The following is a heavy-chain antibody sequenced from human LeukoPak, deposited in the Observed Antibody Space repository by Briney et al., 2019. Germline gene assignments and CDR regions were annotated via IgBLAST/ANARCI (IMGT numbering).Heavy chain of an antibody. CDR2: ISGSGSNT. CDR1: GFTFDDYG. V-gene: IGHV3-23*01. D-gene: IGHD3-10*01. CDR3: ARAGDVDSGATNWFDP. Sequence: PGGSLRLSCAASGFTFDDYGMSWVRQAPGKGLEWVSTISGSGSNTFYADSVKGRFTISRDNSKNTLYLQMNSLRAEDTAVYYCARAGDVDSGATNWFDPWGQGTLVTVSS. J-gene: IGHJ5*02.